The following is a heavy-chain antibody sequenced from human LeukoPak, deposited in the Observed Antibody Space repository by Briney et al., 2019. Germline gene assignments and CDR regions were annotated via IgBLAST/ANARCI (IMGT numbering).Heavy chain of an antibody. Sequence: PSETPSLTCTVSGGSISSYYLSWIRQPAGKGLEWIGRMNTSGTTNYNPSLRSRVTMSIDTSKNQFSLRLSSVTAADTAVYYCARFTYTTRPSDVWGKGTTVTVSS. V-gene: IGHV4-4*07. CDR2: MNTSGTT. J-gene: IGHJ6*04. D-gene: IGHD3-16*01. CDR3: ARFTYTTRPSDV. CDR1: GGSISSYY.